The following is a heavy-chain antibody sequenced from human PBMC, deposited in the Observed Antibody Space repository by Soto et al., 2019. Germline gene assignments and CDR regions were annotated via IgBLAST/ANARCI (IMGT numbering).Heavy chain of an antibody. CDR3: AKDLARTGGFAN. CDR1: GFTFSSYA. J-gene: IGHJ4*02. CDR2: ISGSGGST. Sequence: GGSLRLSCAASGFTFSSYAMSWVRQAPGKGLEWVSAISGSGGSTYYADSVKGRFTISRDNSKNTLYPQMNSLRAEDTAVYYCAKDLARTGGFANWGQGTLVTVSS. V-gene: IGHV3-23*01. D-gene: IGHD1-26*01.